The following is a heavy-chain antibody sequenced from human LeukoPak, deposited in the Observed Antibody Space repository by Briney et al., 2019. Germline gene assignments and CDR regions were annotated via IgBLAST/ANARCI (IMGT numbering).Heavy chain of an antibody. J-gene: IGHJ6*03. V-gene: IGHV4-34*01. CDR1: GGSFSGYD. CDR3: ARVSYDFWTYYYYYYMDV. CDR2: INHSGST. D-gene: IGHD3-3*01. Sequence: SETLSLTCAIYGGSFSGYDWSWIRQPPGKGLEWIGEINHSGSTNYNPSLKSRVTISVDTSKNQFSLKLSSVTAADTAVYYCARVSYDFWTYYYYYYMDVWGKGTTVTVSS.